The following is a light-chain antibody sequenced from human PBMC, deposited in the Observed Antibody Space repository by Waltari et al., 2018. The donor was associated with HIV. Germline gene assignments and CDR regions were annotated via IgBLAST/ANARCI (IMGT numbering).Light chain of an antibody. J-gene: IGLJ3*02. CDR1: TTNVGAYNY. Sequence: QSALTQPHPLSGSPGQSVTLPSPATTTNVGAYNYVSWYQRHHGKPPKLLIYDVTTRPSGVRDRFAGSKSGNPASLTISGLQAEDDAEYYCCSYAGTWLFGGGTKLTVL. V-gene: IGLV2-11*01. CDR3: CSYAGTWL. CDR2: DVT.